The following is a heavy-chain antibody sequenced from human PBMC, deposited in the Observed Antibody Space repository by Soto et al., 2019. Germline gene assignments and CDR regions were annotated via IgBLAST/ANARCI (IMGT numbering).Heavy chain of an antibody. Sequence: GGSLRLSCAASGFTFSNYAMSWVRQAPEKGLEWVSAMSGSGGWTYYADSVKARFTIPRDNSKNTLSLQMSSLRHEDTVVYYCVNDRASSWEGLSWAQGTLVTVSS. V-gene: IGHV3-23*01. J-gene: IGHJ4*02. D-gene: IGHD6-13*01. CDR3: VNDRASSWEGLS. CDR2: MSGSGGWT. CDR1: GFTFSNYA.